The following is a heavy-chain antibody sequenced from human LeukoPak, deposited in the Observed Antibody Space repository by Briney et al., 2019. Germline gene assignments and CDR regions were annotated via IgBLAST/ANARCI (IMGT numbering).Heavy chain of an antibody. V-gene: IGHV3-23*01. CDR3: VKDIHLST. CDR2: IGSSGGST. Sequence: GGSLRLSWAASAFNFINAAMTWVRQAPGKGLEWVSLIGSSGGSTYYADSVKGRFTISRDNSNHTLSLQMNSLRVEDTAIYYSVKDIHLSTWGLGTMVTVSS. D-gene: IGHD3-16*02. CDR1: AFNFINAA. J-gene: IGHJ3*01.